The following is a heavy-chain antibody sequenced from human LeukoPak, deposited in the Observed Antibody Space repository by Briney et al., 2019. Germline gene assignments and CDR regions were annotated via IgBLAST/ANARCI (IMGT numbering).Heavy chain of an antibody. D-gene: IGHD6-13*01. Sequence: QPGRSLRLSCAASGFTFSNYGMHWVRQAPGKGLEWVAVIWYDGINKFHADSVRGRFTISRDNSKNTVSLQMNSLRAEDTAVYYCTRVRISGIAAFDYWGQGTLVTVSS. V-gene: IGHV3-33*01. CDR3: TRVRISGIAAFDY. CDR1: GFTFSNYG. J-gene: IGHJ4*02. CDR2: IWYDGINK.